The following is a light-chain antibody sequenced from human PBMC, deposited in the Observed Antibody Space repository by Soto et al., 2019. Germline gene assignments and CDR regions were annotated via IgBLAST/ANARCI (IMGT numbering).Light chain of an antibody. Sequence: QSALTQPPSASGSPRQSVTISCTGSTSDVGGYEYVSWYQQHPGKAPKLMIFEVNKRPSGVPNRFSGSKSGNTASLTVSGLQSEDEASYYCSSFAGANIWVFGGGTKVTVL. CDR2: EVN. CDR1: TSDVGGYEY. V-gene: IGLV2-8*01. CDR3: SSFAGANIWV. J-gene: IGLJ3*02.